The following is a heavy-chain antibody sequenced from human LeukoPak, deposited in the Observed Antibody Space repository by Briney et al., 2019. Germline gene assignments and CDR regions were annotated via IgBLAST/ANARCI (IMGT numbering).Heavy chain of an antibody. CDR1: GFTFSSYG. J-gene: IGHJ4*02. D-gene: IGHD3-10*01. Sequence: GGSLRLSCAASGFTFSSYGMHWVRQAPGKGLEWVAVIWYGGSDKYYADSVKGRFTISRDNSKNTLYLQMNSLRAEDTAVYYCATAPSGSGTFLDYWGRGTLVTVSS. CDR3: ATAPSGSGTFLDY. V-gene: IGHV3-33*01. CDR2: IWYGGSDK.